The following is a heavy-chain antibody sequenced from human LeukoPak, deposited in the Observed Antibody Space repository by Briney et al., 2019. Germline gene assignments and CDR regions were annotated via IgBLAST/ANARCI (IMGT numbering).Heavy chain of an antibody. D-gene: IGHD2-15*01. CDR2: IWYDGSIQ. J-gene: IGHJ4*02. CDR1: GFTFSSYG. Sequence: PGGSLRLSCAASGFTFSSYGMHWVRQAPGKGLEWVAAIWYDGSIQYYADSVKSRFTISRDNSKNTLYLQMDSLRAEDTAVYYCARAGYCSGGSCYGSDYWGQGTLVSVSS. CDR3: ARAGYCSGGSCYGSDY. V-gene: IGHV3-33*01.